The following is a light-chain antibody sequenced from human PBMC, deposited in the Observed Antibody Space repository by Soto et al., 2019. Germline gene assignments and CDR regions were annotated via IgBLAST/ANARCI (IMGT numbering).Light chain of an antibody. CDR2: DAS. CDR3: QQCRNWPLT. V-gene: IGKV3-15*01. J-gene: IGKJ4*01. Sequence: EIVMTQSPATLSVSPGEGATLSCKASQNVYNNLAWYQQRPGQPPRLLIYDASTRATGISARFSGSGNGTEFTFTISSLQSEDFAVYFCQQCRNWPLTFGGGTKVDIK. CDR1: QNVYNN.